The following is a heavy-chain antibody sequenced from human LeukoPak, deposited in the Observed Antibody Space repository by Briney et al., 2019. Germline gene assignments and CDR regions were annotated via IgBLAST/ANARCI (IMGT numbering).Heavy chain of an antibody. CDR1: GGSISSYY. CDR3: ARDLRDSSWYDAFDI. V-gene: IGHV4-59*01. CDR2: IYYSGST. Sequence: SETLSLTCTVSGGSISSYYWSWIRQPPGKGLEWIGYIYYSGSTNYNPSLKSRVTISVDTSKNQFSLKLSSVTAADTAVYYCARDLRDSSWYDAFDIWGQGTMVTVSS. J-gene: IGHJ3*02. D-gene: IGHD6-13*01.